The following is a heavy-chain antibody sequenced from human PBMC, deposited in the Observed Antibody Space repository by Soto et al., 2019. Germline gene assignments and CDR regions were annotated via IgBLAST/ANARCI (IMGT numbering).Heavy chain of an antibody. J-gene: IGHJ6*02. CDR1: GFTVSSNY. D-gene: IGHD1-26*01. CDR3: ARDFVVGGPTINYYYGMDV. Sequence: EVQLVESGGDLVQPGGSLRLSCAASGFTVSSNYMSLVRQAPGKGLEWISIIYSAGNTYYADSVKGRFTISRDNSKNTLYLQMNSLGAEDTAVYYCARDFVVGGPTINYYYGMDVWGQGTTVTVSS. V-gene: IGHV3-66*01. CDR2: IYSAGNT.